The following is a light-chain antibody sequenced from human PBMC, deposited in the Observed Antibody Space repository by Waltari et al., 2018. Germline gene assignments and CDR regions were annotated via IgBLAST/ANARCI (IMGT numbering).Light chain of an antibody. CDR1: SGSVSTTSY. Sequence: QTVVTQEPSLSVSPGGTVTLTCALTSGSVSTTSYATSYQQTPGQPPRTLVYKGSSRSSGVPDRFSGSILGNKAALTITGAQADDESNYYCSLYMGSGIWVFGGGTKLTVL. CDR2: KGS. V-gene: IGLV8-61*01. J-gene: IGLJ3*02. CDR3: SLYMGSGIWV.